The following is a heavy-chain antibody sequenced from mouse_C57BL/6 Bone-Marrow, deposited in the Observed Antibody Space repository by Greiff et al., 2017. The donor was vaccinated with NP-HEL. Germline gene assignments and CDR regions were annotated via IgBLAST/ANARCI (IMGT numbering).Heavy chain of an antibody. CDR1: GFTFTDYY. V-gene: IGHV7-3*01. Sequence: EAKLVESGGGLVQPGGSLSLSCAASGFTFTDYYMSWVRQPPGKALEWLGFIRNKANGYTTEYSASVKGRFTISRDNSQSILYLQMNALRAEDSATYYCARLHYYGSSPYWYFDVWGTGTTVTVSS. CDR3: ARLHYYGSSPYWYFDV. CDR2: IRNKANGYTT. J-gene: IGHJ1*03. D-gene: IGHD1-1*01.